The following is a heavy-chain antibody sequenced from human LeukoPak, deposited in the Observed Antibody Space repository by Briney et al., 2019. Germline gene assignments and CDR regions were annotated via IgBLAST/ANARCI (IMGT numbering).Heavy chain of an antibody. D-gene: IGHD3-10*01. Sequence: GGSLRLSCGASGITFNSNWMSWFRQAPGKGLEWVAHIHPDGSEKYYVESVKGRFTISRDNAKNSLYLQMNSLRGDDTAVYYWVSAHSGSDYNANYWGQGTLVTVSS. V-gene: IGHV3-7*02. CDR3: VSAHSGSDYNANY. CDR2: IHPDGSEK. CDR1: GITFNSNW. J-gene: IGHJ4*02.